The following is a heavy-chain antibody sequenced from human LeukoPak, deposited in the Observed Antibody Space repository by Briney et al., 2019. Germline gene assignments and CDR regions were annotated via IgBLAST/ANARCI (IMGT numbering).Heavy chain of an antibody. CDR1: GGSISSYY. CDR2: IYTSRST. Sequence: SETLSLTCTVSGGSISSYYWSWIRQPPGKGLEWIGYIYTSRSTNYNPSLKSRVTISVDTSKNQFSLKLSSVTAADTAVYYCARNHPNLGYCSSTSCPRTAFDIWGQGTMVTVSS. J-gene: IGHJ3*02. CDR3: ARNHPNLGYCSSTSCPRTAFDI. V-gene: IGHV4-4*09. D-gene: IGHD2-2*01.